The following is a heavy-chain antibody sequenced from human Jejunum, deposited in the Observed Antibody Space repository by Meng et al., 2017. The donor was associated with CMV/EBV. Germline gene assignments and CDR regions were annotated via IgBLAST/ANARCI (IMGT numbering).Heavy chain of an antibody. D-gene: IGHD4-23*01. V-gene: IGHV3-15*01. J-gene: IGHJ4*02. Sequence: SGFTFSDYYMGWIRQAPGEGLEWIARIKSKAYGGATEYAAPVKGRFTISRDDSGDTMYLHMDSLKSEDTAVYYCAADVPEGVTQIDYWGQGTLVTVSS. CDR1: GFTFSDYY. CDR3: AADVPEGVTQIDY. CDR2: IKSKAYGGAT.